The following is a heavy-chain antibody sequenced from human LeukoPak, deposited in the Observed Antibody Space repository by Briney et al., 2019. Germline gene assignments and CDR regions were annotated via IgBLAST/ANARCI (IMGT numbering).Heavy chain of an antibody. CDR1: GFTFGSSA. CDR3: ARGSQRAFDI. CDR2: FSRSGPDT. V-gene: IGHV3-23*01. Sequence: GGSLRLSCAASGFTFGSSAMSWVRQAPGKGPEWVSTFSRSGPDTYYADSVKGRFTISRDNAKQMNSLRAEDTAVYYCARGSQRAFDIWGQGTMVTVSS. J-gene: IGHJ3*02.